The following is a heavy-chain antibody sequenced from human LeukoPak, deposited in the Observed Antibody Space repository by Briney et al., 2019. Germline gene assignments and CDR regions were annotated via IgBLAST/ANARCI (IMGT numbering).Heavy chain of an antibody. CDR2: ISDSGGNT. J-gene: IGHJ4*02. CDR3: VKGKKWGLPLNY. Sequence: GGSLILSCAASGFTFSSYAMSWVRQAPGKGLEWVSAISDSGGNTYYADSVKGRFTISRDNSKNTLYLQMNSLRAEDTAIYYCVKGKKWGLPLNYWGQGTLVTVSS. D-gene: IGHD1-26*01. CDR1: GFTFSSYA. V-gene: IGHV3-23*01.